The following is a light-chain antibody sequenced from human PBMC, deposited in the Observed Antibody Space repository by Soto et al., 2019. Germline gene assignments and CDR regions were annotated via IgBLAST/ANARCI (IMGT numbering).Light chain of an antibody. V-gene: IGLV7-46*01. CDR3: LLSYNGPYV. J-gene: IGLJ1*01. CDR1: TGAVTNGHY. Sequence: QAVVTQEPSLTVPPGGTVTLTCGSSTGAVTNGHYPYWFQQKPGQAPRTLIYDTTNRHSWTPARFSGSLLGGKAALTLSGAQPEDEAECYCLLSYNGPYVFGTGTKVTVL. CDR2: DTT.